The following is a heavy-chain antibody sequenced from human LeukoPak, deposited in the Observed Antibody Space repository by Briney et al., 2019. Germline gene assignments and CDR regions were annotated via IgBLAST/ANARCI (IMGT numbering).Heavy chain of an antibody. CDR1: GFTFSSYA. J-gene: IGHJ4*02. V-gene: IGHV3-30-3*01. CDR3: ARDLLVLERIHDGILDY. D-gene: IGHD1-1*01. Sequence: PGGSLRLSCAASGFTFSSYAMHWVRQAPGKGLEWVAVISYDGSNKYYADSVKGRFTISRDNSKNTLYLQMNSLRAEDTAVYYCARDLLVLERIHDGILDYWGQGTLVTVSS. CDR2: ISYDGSNK.